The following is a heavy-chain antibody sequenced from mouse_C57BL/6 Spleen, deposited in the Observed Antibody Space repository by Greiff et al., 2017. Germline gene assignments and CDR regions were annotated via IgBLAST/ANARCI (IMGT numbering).Heavy chain of an antibody. J-gene: IGHJ3*01. CDR3: TRWESNLAWFAY. Sequence: QVHVKQSGAELVRPGASVTLSCKASGYTFTDYEMHWVKQTPVHGLEWIGAIDPETGGTAYNQKFKGKAILTADKSSSTAYMELRSLTSEDSAVYYCTRWESNLAWFAYWGQGTLVTVSA. V-gene: IGHV1-15*01. CDR2: IDPETGGT. D-gene: IGHD2-5*01. CDR1: GYTFTDYE.